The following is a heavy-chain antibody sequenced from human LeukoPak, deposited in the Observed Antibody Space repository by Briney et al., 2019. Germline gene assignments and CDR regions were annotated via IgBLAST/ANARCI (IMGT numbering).Heavy chain of an antibody. J-gene: IGHJ6*03. Sequence: GGSLRLSCADSGFTFSSYWMSWVRQAPGKGLEWVANIKQDGSEKYYVDSVKGRFTISRDNAKDSLYLQMNSLRAEDTAVHFCARVRRAKRQNRYYFYYYMDVWGKGTTVTVSS. CDR3: ARVRRAKRQNRYYFYYYMDV. D-gene: IGHD1-14*01. CDR2: IKQDGSEK. CDR1: GFTFSSYW. V-gene: IGHV3-7*01.